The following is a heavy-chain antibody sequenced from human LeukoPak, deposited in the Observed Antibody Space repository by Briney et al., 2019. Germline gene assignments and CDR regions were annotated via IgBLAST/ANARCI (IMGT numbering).Heavy chain of an antibody. Sequence: GGSLRLSCAAPGFTFSSYAMSWVRQAPGKGLEWVSAISGSGGSTYYADSVKGRFTISRDNSKNTLYLQMNSLRAEDTAVYYCARDCSSTSCYLGAFDIWGQGTTVTVSS. D-gene: IGHD2-2*01. CDR1: GFTFSSYA. V-gene: IGHV3-23*01. CDR2: ISGSGGST. CDR3: ARDCSSTSCYLGAFDI. J-gene: IGHJ3*02.